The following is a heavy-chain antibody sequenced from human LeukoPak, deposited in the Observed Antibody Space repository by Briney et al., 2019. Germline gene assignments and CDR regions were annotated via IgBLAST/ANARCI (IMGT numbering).Heavy chain of an antibody. CDR2: FDPEDGET. CDR3: ATSYYGSGSYGMGV. V-gene: IGHV1-24*01. J-gene: IGHJ6*04. Sequence: ASVKVSCKVSGYTLTELPMHWVRQAPGKGLEWMGGFDPEDGETIYAQKFQGRVTMTEDTSTDTAYMELSSLRSEDTAVYYCATSYYGSGSYGMGVWGKGTTVTVSS. D-gene: IGHD3-10*01. CDR1: GYTLTELP.